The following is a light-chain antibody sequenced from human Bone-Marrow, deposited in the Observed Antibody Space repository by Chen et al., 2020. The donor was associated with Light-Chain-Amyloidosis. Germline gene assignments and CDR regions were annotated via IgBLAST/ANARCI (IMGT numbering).Light chain of an antibody. J-gene: IGLJ3*02. V-gene: IGLV3-21*02. CDR1: NIGSTS. CDR2: DYS. CDR3: QVWDRSSDRPV. Sequence: SYVLTQPSSVSVAPGQTATIACGGNNIGSTSVHWYQQPPGQAPLRVVYDYSDRPSGIPERLSGSNSGNTATLTISRVEAGDEADYYCQVWDRSSDRPVFGGGTKLTVL.